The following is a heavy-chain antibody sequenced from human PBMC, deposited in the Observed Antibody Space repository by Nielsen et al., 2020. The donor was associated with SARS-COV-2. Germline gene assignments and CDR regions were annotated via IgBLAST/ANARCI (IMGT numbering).Heavy chain of an antibody. V-gene: IGHV7-4-1*02. D-gene: IGHD6-13*01. CDR3: ARLAPYSSSRSVSYYTYGLDV. CDR2: ISTATGSP. Sequence: ASVKVSCKASGYRFSTYAVTWVRQAPGQGLEWMGSISTATGSPTYAQAFTGRFVFSLDTSVSTSYLQISGLKAEDTAVYYCARLAPYSSSRSVSYYTYGLDVWGQGTTVAVS. J-gene: IGHJ6*02. CDR1: GYRFSTYA.